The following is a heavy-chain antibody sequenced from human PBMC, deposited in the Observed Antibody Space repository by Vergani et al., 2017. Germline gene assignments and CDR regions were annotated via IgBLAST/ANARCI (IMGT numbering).Heavy chain of an antibody. D-gene: IGHD6-19*01. CDR2: LSASDRRT. CDR1: GFPFSSYS. Sequence: EVQLVESGGGLVKPGGSLRLSCGASGFPFSSYSMNWVRQAPGKGLEWVSTLSASDRRTHYADSVKGRFTISRDNSKNTLFLHMNSLRPEDTAVYYCAKVGRSEVAGTFGAFDIWGQGTMVTVSS. CDR3: AKVGRSEVAGTFGAFDI. J-gene: IGHJ3*02. V-gene: IGHV3-21*04.